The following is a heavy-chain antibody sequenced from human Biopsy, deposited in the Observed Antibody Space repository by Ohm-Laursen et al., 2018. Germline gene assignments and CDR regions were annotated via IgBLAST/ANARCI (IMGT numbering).Heavy chain of an antibody. D-gene: IGHD4-23*01. CDR3: ARGSNEYGGLYFPH. Sequence: SETLSLTCTVSGGSFTGHYWTWIRQPPGKGLEWIGHISHTGYTSYKSSLKSRVTISLDTSRKHFSLRLTSLAAADTAVYYCARGSNEYGGLYFPHWGQRTLVTVSS. V-gene: IGHV4-59*11. CDR2: ISHTGYT. J-gene: IGHJ1*01. CDR1: GGSFTGHY.